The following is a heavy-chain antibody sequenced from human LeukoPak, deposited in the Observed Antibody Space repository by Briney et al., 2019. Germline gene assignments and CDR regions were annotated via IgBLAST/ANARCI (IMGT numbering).Heavy chain of an antibody. Sequence: GASVKVSCKASGYTFTHFDISWVRLAPGQGLEWMGRISPYNSDTYYAQNLQGRVTVTTDTSTRTAYMELKSLTSDDTAVYYCARKRGGCYPDWGQGTLVTVSS. CDR3: ARKRGGCYPD. J-gene: IGHJ4*02. CDR1: GYTFTHFD. CDR2: ISPYNSDT. D-gene: IGHD2-15*01. V-gene: IGHV1-18*01.